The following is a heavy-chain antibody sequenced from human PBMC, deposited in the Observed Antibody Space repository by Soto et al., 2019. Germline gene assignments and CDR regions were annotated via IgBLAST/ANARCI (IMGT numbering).Heavy chain of an antibody. Sequence: GGSLRLSCAASGFTFSSYDMHWVRQATGKGLEWVSAIGTAGDTYYPGSVKGRFTISRENAKNSLYLQMNSLRAGDTAVYYCARGGLGGPHHDAFDIWGQGTMVTVSS. J-gene: IGHJ3*02. CDR2: IGTAGDT. V-gene: IGHV3-13*01. CDR1: GFTFSSYD. CDR3: ARGGLGGPHHDAFDI. D-gene: IGHD7-27*01.